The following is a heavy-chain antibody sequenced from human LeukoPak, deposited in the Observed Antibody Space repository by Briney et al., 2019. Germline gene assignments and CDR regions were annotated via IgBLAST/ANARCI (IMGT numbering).Heavy chain of an antibody. J-gene: IGHJ3*02. Sequence: PGGSLRLSCAASGFTFSSYSMNWVRQAPGKGLEWVSYISSSSSTIYYADSVKGRFTISRDNVKNSLYLQMNSLRAEDTAVYYCARYHFIGGSAFDIWGQGTMVTVSS. V-gene: IGHV3-48*01. CDR2: ISSSSSTI. D-gene: IGHD2/OR15-2a*01. CDR1: GFTFSSYS. CDR3: ARYHFIGGSAFDI.